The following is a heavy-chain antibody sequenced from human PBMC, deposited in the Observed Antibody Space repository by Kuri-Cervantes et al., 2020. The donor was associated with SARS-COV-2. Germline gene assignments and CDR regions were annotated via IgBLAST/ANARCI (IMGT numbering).Heavy chain of an antibody. CDR3: ARDTGGTTVTTYLARGSPDGCMDV. CDR2: IYYSGST. Sequence: GSLRLSCTVSGGSISSSSYYWGWIRQPPGKGLEWIGSIYYSGSTYYNPSLKSRVTISVDTSKNQFSLKLSSVTAADTAVYYCARDTGGTTVTTYLARGSPDGCMDVWGQGTTVTVSS. D-gene: IGHD4-11*01. CDR1: GGSISSSSYY. V-gene: IGHV4-39*07. J-gene: IGHJ6*02.